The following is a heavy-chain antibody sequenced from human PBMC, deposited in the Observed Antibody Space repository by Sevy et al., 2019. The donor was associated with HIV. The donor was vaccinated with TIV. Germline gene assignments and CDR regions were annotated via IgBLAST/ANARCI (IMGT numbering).Heavy chain of an antibody. J-gene: IGHJ4*02. D-gene: IGHD2-15*01. CDR1: GCSISDYY. CDR2: IYISGST. CDR3: ARGPQSCNSVSCYSALS. V-gene: IGHV4-4*07. Sequence: SETLSLTCTVSGCSISDYYWTWIRQPAGKGLEWLGRIYISGSTEYNPSLKSRVSMSLDTSKNTFSLKLTSMTAADTAVYYCARGPQSCNSVSCYSALSWGQGILVTVSS.